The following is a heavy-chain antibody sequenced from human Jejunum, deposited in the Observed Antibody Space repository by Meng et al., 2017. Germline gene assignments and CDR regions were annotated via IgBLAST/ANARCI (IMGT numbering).Heavy chain of an antibody. D-gene: IGHD2-15*01. Sequence: GGSLRLSCTGSGFTFGDDAMSWVRQAPGKGLEWVGFIRSNTHGGTTEFAASVKGRFIISRDDSKSIAYLQMNSLKTEDAAVYYCMLGYCSGGSCRSPDYFDHWGQGALVTVSS. J-gene: IGHJ4*02. V-gene: IGHV3-49*04. CDR3: MLGYCSGGSCRSPDYFDH. CDR1: GFTFGDDA. CDR2: IRSNTHGGTT.